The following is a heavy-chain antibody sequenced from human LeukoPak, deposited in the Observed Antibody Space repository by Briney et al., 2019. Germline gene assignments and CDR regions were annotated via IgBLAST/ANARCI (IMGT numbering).Heavy chain of an antibody. CDR2: IKQDGSEK. CDR1: GFTFSSYW. CDR3: ATEECPNSVCKHAFDM. Sequence: GGSLRLSCAASGFTFSSYWMSWVHQAPGKGLEWVANIKQDGSEKYYVDSVKGRFTISRDNAKNSLYLQMNSLRAEDTAVYYCATEECPNSVCKHAFDMWGQGTMVTVSS. V-gene: IGHV3-7*01. D-gene: IGHD2-8*01. J-gene: IGHJ3*02.